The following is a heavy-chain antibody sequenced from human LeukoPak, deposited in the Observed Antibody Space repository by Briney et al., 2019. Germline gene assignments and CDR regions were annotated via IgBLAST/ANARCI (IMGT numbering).Heavy chain of an antibody. CDR2: INPNSGGT. Sequence: ASVKVSCKASGYTFTGYYMHWVRQAPGQGLEWMGWINPNSGGTNYAQKFQGRVTMARDTSISTAYMELSRLRSDDTAVYYCATDTVVTPGFDYWGQGTLVTVSS. J-gene: IGHJ4*02. CDR3: ATDTVVTPGFDY. D-gene: IGHD4-23*01. V-gene: IGHV1-2*02. CDR1: GYTFTGYY.